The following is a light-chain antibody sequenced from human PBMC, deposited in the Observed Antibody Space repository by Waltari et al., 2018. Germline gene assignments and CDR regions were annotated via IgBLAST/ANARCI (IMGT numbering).Light chain of an antibody. CDR2: DVT. V-gene: IGLV2-14*03. CDR1: SSDVGAYNP. J-gene: IGLJ3*02. CDR3: SSYTSSTTLRV. Sequence: QSALTQPASVSGSPGQSVTISCTGTSSDVGAYNPVSWYQQHPGKAPKLIIYDVTNRPSGVSDRFSGSKSGNTASLTISGLQAEDEADFYCSSYTSSTTLRVFGGGTKLTVL.